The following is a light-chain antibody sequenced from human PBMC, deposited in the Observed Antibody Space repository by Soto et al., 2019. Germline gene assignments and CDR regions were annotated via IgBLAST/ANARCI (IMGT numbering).Light chain of an antibody. J-gene: IGKJ5*01. CDR1: QSISSY. Sequence: IPMTQSPSSLSASVGDRVTIPCRASQSISSYLNWYQQKPGKAPKLLIYAASSLQSGVPSRFSGSGSGTDFTLTISSLQPEDFATYYCQQSYSTPFITFGQGTRLEIK. V-gene: IGKV1-39*01. CDR3: QQSYSTPFIT. CDR2: AAS.